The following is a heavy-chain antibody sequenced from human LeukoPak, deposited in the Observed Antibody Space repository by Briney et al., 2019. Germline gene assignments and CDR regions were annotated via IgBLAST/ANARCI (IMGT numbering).Heavy chain of an antibody. CDR1: GFTVSSNY. CDR2: IYSGGST. D-gene: IGHD5-18*01. J-gene: IGHJ4*02. CDR3: ARAEIQLWFAFDY. Sequence: GGSLRLSCAASGFTVSSNYMSWVRQAPGKGLEWVSVIYSGGSTYYADSVKGRFTISRDNSKNTLYLQMNSLRAEDTAVYYCARAEIQLWFAFDYWGQGTLVTVSS. V-gene: IGHV3-53*01.